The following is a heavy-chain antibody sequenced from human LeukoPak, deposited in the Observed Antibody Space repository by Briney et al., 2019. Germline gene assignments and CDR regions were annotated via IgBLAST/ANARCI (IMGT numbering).Heavy chain of an antibody. CDR2: IYSGGST. CDR1: GFTVSSNY. Sequence: GGSLRLSCAASGFTVSSNYMSWVRQAPGKGLEWVSVIYSGGSTYYADSVKGRFTISRDNSKNTLYLQMNSLRAEDTAVYYCAKGPYSSSWCLDNWGQGTLVTVSS. D-gene: IGHD2-2*01. CDR3: AKGPYSSSWCLDN. V-gene: IGHV3-66*01. J-gene: IGHJ4*02.